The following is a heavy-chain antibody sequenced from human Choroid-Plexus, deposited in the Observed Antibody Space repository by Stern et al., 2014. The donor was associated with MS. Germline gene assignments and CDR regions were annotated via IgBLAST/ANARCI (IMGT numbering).Heavy chain of an antibody. Sequence: VQLVESGGGVVQPGRPLRLSCVASGFTLGSCAMHWVRQAPGKGLEWLAGVSYDGSNKYYADSVKGRFTISRDNSQNTLYMQMSSLRPEDTAVYYCAKDRQYLTYFFDHWGQGSLVTVSS. CDR3: AKDRQYLTYFFDH. CDR2: VSYDGSNK. J-gene: IGHJ5*02. D-gene: IGHD2/OR15-2a*01. CDR1: GFTLGSCA. V-gene: IGHV3-30*18.